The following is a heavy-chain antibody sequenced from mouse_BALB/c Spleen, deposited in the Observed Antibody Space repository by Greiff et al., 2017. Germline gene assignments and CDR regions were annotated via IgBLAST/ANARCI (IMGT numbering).Heavy chain of an antibody. CDR1: GFTFSSYA. CDR3: AAYCGSSSYRYFDV. CDR2: ISSGGST. J-gene: IGHJ1*01. Sequence: EVQGVESGGGLVKPGGSLKLSCAASGFTFSSYAMSWVRQTPEKRLEWVASISSGGSTYYPDSVKGRFTISRDNARNILYLQMSSLRSEDTAMYYCAAYCGSSSYRYFDVWGAGTTVTVSS. V-gene: IGHV5-6-5*01. D-gene: IGHD1-1*01.